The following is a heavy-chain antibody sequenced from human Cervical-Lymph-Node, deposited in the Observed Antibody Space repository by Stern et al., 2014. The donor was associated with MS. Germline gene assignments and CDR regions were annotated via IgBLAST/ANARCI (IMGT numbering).Heavy chain of an antibody. V-gene: IGHV2-70*01. J-gene: IGHJ6*02. D-gene: IGHD6-25*01. Sequence: QVTLKESGPALVKPTQTLTLTCTFSGFSLTTTGMCVSWIRQPPWKALEWLGIIDWDDDKYYNTSLKTTLSISSDTSKNQVVLTLTDVAPVDSATYYCARVLAAGAFYYFGMDVWGQGTTVTVSS. CDR2: IDWDDDK. CDR1: GFSLTTTGMC. CDR3: ARVLAAGAFYYFGMDV.